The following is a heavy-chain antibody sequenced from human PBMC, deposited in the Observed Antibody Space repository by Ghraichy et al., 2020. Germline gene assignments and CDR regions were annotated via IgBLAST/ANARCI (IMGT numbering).Heavy chain of an antibody. CDR3: ARATRGYCSSTSCLHWYFVR. Sequence: ETLSLTCAASGFTFSSYSMNWVRQAPGKGLEWVSSVTSSSSYKNYADSVKGRFTISRDNAKNSLYLQMNSLRAEDTAVYYCARATRGYCSSTSCLHWYFVRWGRGTLVTVSS. D-gene: IGHD2-2*01. V-gene: IGHV3-21*01. J-gene: IGHJ2*01. CDR2: VTSSSSYK. CDR1: GFTFSSYS.